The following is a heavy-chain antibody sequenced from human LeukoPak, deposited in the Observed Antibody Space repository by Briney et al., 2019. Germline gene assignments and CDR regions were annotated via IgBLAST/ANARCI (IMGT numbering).Heavy chain of an antibody. V-gene: IGHV3-53*04. CDR2: IYSDGST. CDR1: GLTVSSNY. D-gene: IGHD2-15*01. J-gene: IGHJ5*02. Sequence: PGGSLRLSCAASGLTVSSNYMSWVRQAPGKGLEWVSVIYSDGSTYYADSVKGRFTVSRHNSKNTLYLQMNSLTADDTAVYYCAREGGFCGGGGCYNWFDPWGQGTLATVSS. CDR3: AREGGFCGGGGCYNWFDP.